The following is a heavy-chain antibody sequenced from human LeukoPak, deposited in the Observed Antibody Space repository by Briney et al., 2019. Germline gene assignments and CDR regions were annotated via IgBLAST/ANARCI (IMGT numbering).Heavy chain of an antibody. CDR1: GGSISSYY. Sequence: SETLSLTCTVSGGSISSYYWSWIRQPPGKGLEWIGYIYYSGSTNYNPSLKSRVTMSVDTSKNQFSLKLTSVTAADTAFYYCAGADRHDYGEDYWGQGTLVTVSS. CDR2: IYYSGST. V-gene: IGHV4-59*12. D-gene: IGHD4-17*01. CDR3: AGADRHDYGEDY. J-gene: IGHJ4*02.